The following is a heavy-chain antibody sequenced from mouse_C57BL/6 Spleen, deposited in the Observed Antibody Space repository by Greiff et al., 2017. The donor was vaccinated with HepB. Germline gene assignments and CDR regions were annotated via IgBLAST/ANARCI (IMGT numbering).Heavy chain of an antibody. Sequence: EVQLQQSVAELVRPGASVKLSCTASGFNIKNTYMHWVKQRPEQGLEWIGRIDPANGNTKYAPKFQGKATITADTSSNTAYLQLSSLTSEDTAIYYCAREVITTGVRGYYFDYWGQGTTLTVSS. CDR2: IDPANGNT. D-gene: IGHD1-1*01. CDR3: AREVITTGVRGYYFDY. J-gene: IGHJ2*01. CDR1: GFNIKNTY. V-gene: IGHV14-3*01.